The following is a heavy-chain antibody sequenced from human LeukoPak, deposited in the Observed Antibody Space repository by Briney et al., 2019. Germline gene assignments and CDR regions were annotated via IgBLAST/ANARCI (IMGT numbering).Heavy chain of an antibody. CDR1: GYTFTSYG. V-gene: IGHV1-18*01. Sequence: ASVKVSCKASGYTFTSYGISWVRQAPGQGLEWMGWISAYNGNTNYAQKLQGRVTMTTDTSTSTAYMELRSLRSDDTAVYYCARGSAMVRGVKPSDYWGQGTLVTVSS. CDR3: ARGSAMVRGVKPSDY. D-gene: IGHD3-10*01. CDR2: ISAYNGNT. J-gene: IGHJ4*02.